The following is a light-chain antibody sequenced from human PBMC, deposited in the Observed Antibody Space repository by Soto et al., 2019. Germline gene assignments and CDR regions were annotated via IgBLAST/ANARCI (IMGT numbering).Light chain of an antibody. CDR2: AAS. J-gene: IGKJ1*01. V-gene: IGKV1-8*01. Sequence: AVLLTQSPSSFSASTGDRATITCRASQDIHNYLAWYQQVPGKAPKLLLYAASILQNGVPSRFSGTGSGTDFTLTIDGLQSEDFATYFCQHYYNYPWTFGQGTTVE. CDR3: QHYYNYPWT. CDR1: QDIHNY.